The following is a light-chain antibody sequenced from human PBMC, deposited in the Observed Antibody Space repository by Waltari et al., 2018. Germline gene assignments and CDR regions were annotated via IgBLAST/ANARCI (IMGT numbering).Light chain of an antibody. J-gene: IGLJ2*01. CDR3: QSSDNNTVF. CDR1: GGSLASDH. Sequence: FLLTQPHSVSESPGKTITISCTPSGGSLASDHAPWYQQRPGSAPTTVIFENFQRPSGVPHRFSGSIDSSSNSASLIISGLKTEDEADYYCQSSDNNTVFFGGGTRLTVL. CDR2: ENF. V-gene: IGLV6-57*04.